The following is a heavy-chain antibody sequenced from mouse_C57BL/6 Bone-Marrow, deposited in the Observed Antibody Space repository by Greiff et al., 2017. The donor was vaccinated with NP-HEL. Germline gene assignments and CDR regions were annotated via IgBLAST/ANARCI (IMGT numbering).Heavy chain of an antibody. Sequence: VQLQQPGAELVKPGASVKMSCKASGYTFTSYWITWVKQRPGQGLEWIGDIYPGSGSTNYNEKFKSKATLTVDTSSSTAYMQLSSLTSEYSAVYYCARGAYYYGSSPFDYWGQGTTLTVSS. V-gene: IGHV1-55*01. CDR3: ARGAYYYGSSPFDY. CDR1: GYTFTSYW. CDR2: IYPGSGST. J-gene: IGHJ2*01. D-gene: IGHD1-1*01.